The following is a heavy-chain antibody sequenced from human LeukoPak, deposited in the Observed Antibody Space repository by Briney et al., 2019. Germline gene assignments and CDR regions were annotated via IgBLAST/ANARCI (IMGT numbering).Heavy chain of an antibody. CDR2: LYSGGNT. CDR1: GFTVSSNY. J-gene: IGHJ4*02. CDR3: ARLRYSSGPLGF. V-gene: IGHV3-66*01. D-gene: IGHD6-19*01. Sequence: GGSLRLSCAASGFTVSSNYMTWVRQAPGKGLEWVSALYSGGNTYYADSVKDRFTNSRDNSKNTLYLQMSSLRAEDTAVYYCARLRYSSGPLGFWGQGTLVTVSS.